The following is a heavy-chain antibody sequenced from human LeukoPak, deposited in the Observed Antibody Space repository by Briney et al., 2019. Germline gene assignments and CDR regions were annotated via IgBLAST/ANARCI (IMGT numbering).Heavy chain of an antibody. V-gene: IGHV3-23*01. CDR3: AKDQGEAVVPRRFDY. D-gene: IGHD2-2*01. CDR2: IYFSGGDT. Sequence: GGSLRLSCAASGFTFTNYAMSWVRRAPGKGLEWVSTIYFSGGDTYSADSVKGRFTISRDNAKNTLYLQMSSLRAEDTAIYYCAKDQGEAVVPRRFDYWGQGTLVTVSS. J-gene: IGHJ4*02. CDR1: GFTFTNYA.